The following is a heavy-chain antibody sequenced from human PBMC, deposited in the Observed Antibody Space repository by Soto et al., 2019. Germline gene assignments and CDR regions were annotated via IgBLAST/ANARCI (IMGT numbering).Heavy chain of an antibody. CDR1: GFTFSTYA. V-gene: IGHV3-23*01. J-gene: IGHJ4*02. CDR2: ISGNGAST. CDR3: VKEYGDYAVNNFDY. D-gene: IGHD4-17*01. Sequence: EVHLLESGGGLVQPGGSLRLSCAASGFTFSTYAMSWVRQDPAKGLAWVSAISGNGASTYYADSVKGRFTISRDNSKNTLYLQMSSLRAEDTAVYYCVKEYGDYAVNNFDYWGQGTLVTVSS.